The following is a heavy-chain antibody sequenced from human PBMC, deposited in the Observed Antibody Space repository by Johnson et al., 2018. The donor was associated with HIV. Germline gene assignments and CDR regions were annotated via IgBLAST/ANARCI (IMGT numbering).Heavy chain of an antibody. J-gene: IGHJ3*02. CDR1: GFSFSTYG. CDR2: ISYDGSNK. D-gene: IGHD3-16*01. CDR3: ARGGSDVFDI. Sequence: QVQLVESGGGVVQTGRSLRLSCASSGFSFSTYGMHWVRQAPGKGLEWVAVISYDGSNKYYADSVKGRFTISRDNSKNTLYLQMNSLRADDTAVYYCARGGSDVFDIWGQGTMVTVSS. V-gene: IGHV3-30*19.